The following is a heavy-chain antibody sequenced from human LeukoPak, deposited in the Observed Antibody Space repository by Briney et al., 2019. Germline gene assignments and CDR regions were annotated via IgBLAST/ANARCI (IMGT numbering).Heavy chain of an antibody. D-gene: IGHD3-10*01. J-gene: IGHJ5*02. CDR3: AKGTMVRENWFDP. CDR1: GITLSNYG. Sequence: PGGSLRLSCAVSGITLSNYGMSWVRQAPGKGLEWVSAISGSGGSTYYADSVKGRFTISRDNSKNTLYLQMNSLRAEDTAVYYCAKGTMVRENWFDPWGQGTLVTVSS. CDR2: ISGSGGST. V-gene: IGHV3-23*01.